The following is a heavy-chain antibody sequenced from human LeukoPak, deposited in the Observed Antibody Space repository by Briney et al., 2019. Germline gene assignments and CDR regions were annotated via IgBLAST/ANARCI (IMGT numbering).Heavy chain of an antibody. V-gene: IGHV4-34*01. CDR3: ARGLGGTGGYSSGYYHYYYYYYMDV. CDR1: GGSFSGYY. CDR2: INHSGST. J-gene: IGHJ6*03. Sequence: SETLSLTCAVYGGSFSGYYRSWIRQPPGKGLEWIGEINHSGSTNYNPSLKSRVTISVDTSKNQFSLKLSSVTAADTAVYYCARGLGGTGGYSSGYYHYYYYYYMDVWGKGTTVTVSS. D-gene: IGHD3-22*01.